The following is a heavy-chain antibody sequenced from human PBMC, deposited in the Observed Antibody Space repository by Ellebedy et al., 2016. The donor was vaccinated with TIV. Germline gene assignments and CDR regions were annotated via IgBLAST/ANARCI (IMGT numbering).Heavy chain of an antibody. J-gene: IGHJ6*02. CDR3: AREFVEVATIDDFYYAMDV. CDR2: IYYSGGT. D-gene: IGHD5-24*01. V-gene: IGHV4-61*01. CDR1: GGSVSSGSYY. Sequence: GSLRLSCSVSGGSVSSGSYYWSWIRQPPGTGLEWIGYIYYSGGTNYNPSLKSRVTIALDTSKNEFSLKLRSVTAADTAVYYCAREFVEVATIDDFYYAMDVWGQGTTVTVSS.